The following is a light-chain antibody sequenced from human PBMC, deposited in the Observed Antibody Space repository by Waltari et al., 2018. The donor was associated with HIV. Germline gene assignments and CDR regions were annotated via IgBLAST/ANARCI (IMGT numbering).Light chain of an antibody. J-gene: IGLJ3*02. V-gene: IGLV6-57*03. CDR1: SGSIASNY. CDR3: QSYDSSKGDWV. Sequence: NFMLTQPPSVSESPGKTVTISCTRSSGSIASNYVQWYQQRPGSAPTTVIYEDNQRPSVVPDRFSGSIDSSSNSASLTISGLTTEDEADFYCQSYDSSKGDWVFGGGTKLTVL. CDR2: EDN.